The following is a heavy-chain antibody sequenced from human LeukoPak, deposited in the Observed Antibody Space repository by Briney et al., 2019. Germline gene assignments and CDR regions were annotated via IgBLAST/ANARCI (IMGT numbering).Heavy chain of an antibody. Sequence: GSLRLSCAASGFTFSSYWMSCVRQAPGKGLERVSSISSSSSYIYYADSVKGRFTISRDNAKNSLYLQMNSLRAEDTAVYYCARVYGDYAYYYYYMDVWGKGTTVTVSS. J-gene: IGHJ6*03. CDR1: GFTFSSYW. CDR2: ISSSSSYI. CDR3: ARVYGDYAYYYYYMDV. D-gene: IGHD4-17*01. V-gene: IGHV3-21*01.